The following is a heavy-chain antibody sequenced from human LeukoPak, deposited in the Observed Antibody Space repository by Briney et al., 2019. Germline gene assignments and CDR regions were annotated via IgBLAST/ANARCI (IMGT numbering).Heavy chain of an antibody. CDR3: ARQVIAGTSPLDY. D-gene: IGHD6-13*01. CDR2: IYYNGST. V-gene: IGHV4-59*08. J-gene: IGHJ4*02. Sequence: SETLSLTCTVSGGSISSYYWSWIRQPPGKGLEWIGYIYYNGSTNYNPSLKSRVTISVDTSKNQFSLKLSSVTAADTAVYYCARQVIAGTSPLDYWGQGTLVTVSS. CDR1: GGSISSYY.